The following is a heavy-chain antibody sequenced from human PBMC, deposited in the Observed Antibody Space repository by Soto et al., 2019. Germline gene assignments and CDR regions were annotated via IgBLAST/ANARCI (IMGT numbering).Heavy chain of an antibody. V-gene: IGHV3-53*01. CDR3: ATWHEREHAYDV. CDR2: LYDVDGS. J-gene: IGHJ3*01. D-gene: IGHD1-1*01. CDR1: GLTISGKNY. Sequence: DVQLVESGGGLIQPWESLSLSCAAFGLTISGKNYVAWVRQAPGKGLEWVSALYDVDGSFYADSVKGRFTTSSDSSKTTVYLQMNDLRPDDTAVYYCATWHEREHAYDVWGQGTTVTVSS.